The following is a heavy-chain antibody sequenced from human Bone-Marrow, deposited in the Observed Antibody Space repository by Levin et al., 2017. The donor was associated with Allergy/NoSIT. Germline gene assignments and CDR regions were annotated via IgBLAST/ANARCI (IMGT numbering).Heavy chain of an antibody. V-gene: IGHV4-61*01. CDR1: GVSVSSANYY. CDR2: IYYSGTT. D-gene: IGHD3-22*01. J-gene: IGHJ3*02. Sequence: SQTLSLTCTVSGVSVSSANYYWSWIRQPPEKGLEWIGYIYYSGTTNYNPSLKSRLTISLDTSKNQFSLKLRSVTAADTAVYYCARDRDYYDSSAFYGSSEYLNGFDIWGQGTTVAVSA. CDR3: ARDRDYYDSSAFYGSSEYLNGFDI.